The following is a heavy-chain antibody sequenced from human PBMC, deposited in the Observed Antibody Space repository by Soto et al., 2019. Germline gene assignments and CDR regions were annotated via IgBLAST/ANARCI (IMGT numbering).Heavy chain of an antibody. J-gene: IGHJ4*02. CDR2: ISSTGGGT. CDR3: AKGHDIVVVPTVDY. CDR1: GFTFSSYA. D-gene: IGHD2-15*01. Sequence: PGGSLRLSCAASGFTFSSYAMSWVRQAPWKGLEWVSGISSTGGGTYYADPVKGRFTISRDNSKNTLFLQMNNLRAGDTALYYCAKGHDIVVVPTVDYWGQGTLVTVSS. V-gene: IGHV3-23*01.